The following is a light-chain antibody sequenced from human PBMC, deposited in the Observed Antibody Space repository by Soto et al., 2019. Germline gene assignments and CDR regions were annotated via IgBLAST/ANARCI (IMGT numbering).Light chain of an antibody. CDR3: TSYTRSSTLV. CDR2: DVS. J-gene: IGLJ1*01. V-gene: IGLV2-14*01. Sequence: QSALTQPASVSGSPGQSITISCTGTSSDVGGYNYVSWYQQHPGNAPKLMIYDVSNRPSGVSNRFSGSKSGNTASLIISGLQAEDEADYYCTSYTRSSTLVFGTGTKVTVL. CDR1: SSDVGGYNY.